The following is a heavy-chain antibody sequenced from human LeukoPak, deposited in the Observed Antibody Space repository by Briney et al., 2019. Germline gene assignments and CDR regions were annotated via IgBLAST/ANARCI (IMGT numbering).Heavy chain of an antibody. V-gene: IGHV3-48*01. D-gene: IGHD5-24*01. CDR1: GFTFSRYS. CDR2: ISVSGTTI. J-gene: IGHJ4*02. Sequence: GGSLRLSCAASGFTFSRYSMNWVRQAPGKGLEWVSYISVSGTTIFYANSVKGRFTISRDNAKNSVYLQMNSLGAEDTAVYYCARDGYNLFDYWGQGTLVTVSS. CDR3: ARDGYNLFDY.